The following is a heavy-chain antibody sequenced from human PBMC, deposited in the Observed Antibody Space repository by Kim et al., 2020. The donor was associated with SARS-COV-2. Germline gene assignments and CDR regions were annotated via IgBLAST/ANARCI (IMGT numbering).Heavy chain of an antibody. CDR1: GGSFSGYY. CDR3: ARDITIFGVDYYDY. D-gene: IGHD3-3*01. CDR2: INHSGST. V-gene: IGHV4-34*01. J-gene: IGHJ4*02. Sequence: SETLSLTCAVYGGSFSGYYWSWIRQPPGKGLEWIGEINHSGSTNYNPSLKSRVTISVDTSKNQFSLKLSSVTAADTAVYYCARDITIFGVDYYDYWGQG.